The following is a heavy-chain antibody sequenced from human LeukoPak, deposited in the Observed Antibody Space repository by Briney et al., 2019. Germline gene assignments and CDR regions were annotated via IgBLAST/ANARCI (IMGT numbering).Heavy chain of an antibody. CDR1: GGSISSYY. CDR2: IYYSGST. J-gene: IGHJ5*02. Sequence: SETLSLTCTVSGGSISSYYWTWIRQPPGRGLEWIGYIYYSGSTNYNPSLMSRVTISVDTSKNQFSLKLSSVIAADTAVYYCARHVGYGNNWFDPWGQGTLVTVSS. CDR3: ARHVGYGNNWFDP. V-gene: IGHV4-59*08. D-gene: IGHD5-18*01.